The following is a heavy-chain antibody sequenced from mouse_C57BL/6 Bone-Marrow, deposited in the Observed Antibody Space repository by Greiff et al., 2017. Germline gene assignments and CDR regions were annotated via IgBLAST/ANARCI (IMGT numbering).Heavy chain of an antibody. CDR3: ASPYYDGGSDWYFDV. J-gene: IGHJ1*03. D-gene: IGHD1-1*01. CDR1: GFTFSSYT. CDR2: ISGGGGNT. V-gene: IGHV5-9*01. Sequence: EVKLVESGGGLVKPGGSLKLSCAASGFTFSSYTMSWVRQTPENRLEWVATISGGGGNTYYPDSVKGRFTISRDNAKNHLYLQMCSLRSEDTALYDCASPYYDGGSDWYFDVWGTGTTVTVSS.